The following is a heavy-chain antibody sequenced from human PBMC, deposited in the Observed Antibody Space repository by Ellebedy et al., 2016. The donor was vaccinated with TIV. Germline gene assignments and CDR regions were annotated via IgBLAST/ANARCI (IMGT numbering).Heavy chain of an antibody. CDR2: ISYDGGDE. D-gene: IGHD3-10*01. CDR1: GFTFSTYA. V-gene: IGHV3-30-3*01. J-gene: IGHJ4*02. Sequence: GESLKISCAASGFTFSTYAMHWVRLAPGKGLEWVTVISYDGGDEYYADSVKGRFTISRDNSKNTLYLRMNSLRAEDTAVYYCARDRETWFGDPTGLDYWGQGTLVTVSS. CDR3: ARDRETWFGDPTGLDY.